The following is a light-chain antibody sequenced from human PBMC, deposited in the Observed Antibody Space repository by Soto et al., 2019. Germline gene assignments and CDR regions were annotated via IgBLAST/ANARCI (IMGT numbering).Light chain of an antibody. J-gene: IGKJ4*01. Sequence: DIVMTQSPDSLAVSLGERATINCKSSQNIKNYLAWYHQKPGQVPKLLIYWASTRESGVPDRFSGSGSGTDFTLTISSLQAEDVAVYYCQQYYDTPLTFGGGTKVEIK. CDR3: QQYYDTPLT. V-gene: IGKV4-1*01. CDR2: WAS. CDR1: QNIKNY.